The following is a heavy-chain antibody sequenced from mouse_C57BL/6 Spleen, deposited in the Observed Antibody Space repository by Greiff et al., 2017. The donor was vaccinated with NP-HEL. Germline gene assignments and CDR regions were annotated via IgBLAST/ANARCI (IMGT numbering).Heavy chain of an antibody. V-gene: IGHV1-64*01. D-gene: IGHD2-1*01. CDR1: GYTFTSYW. CDR3: ALYYGNSYWYFDV. CDR2: IHPNSGST. Sequence: QVQLQQPGAELVKPGASVKLSCKASGYTFTSYWMHWVKQRPGQGLEWIGMIHPNSGSTNYNEKFKSKATLTVDKSSSTAYMQLSSLTSEDSAVYYCALYYGNSYWYFDVWGTGTTVTVSS. J-gene: IGHJ1*03.